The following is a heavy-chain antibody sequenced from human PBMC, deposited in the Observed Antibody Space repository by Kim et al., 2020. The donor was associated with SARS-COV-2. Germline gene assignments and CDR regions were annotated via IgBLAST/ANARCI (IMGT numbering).Heavy chain of an antibody. CDR1: GFTFSTSP. D-gene: IGHD4-17*01. J-gene: IGHJ4*02. V-gene: IGHV3-23*01. CDR2: ISWDGTRT. CDR3: AKGVTNSGFDY. Sequence: GGSLRLSCVASGFTFSTSPMGWVRQALGEGLEWVSRISWDGTRTYYADSVKGRVTMSSDKSKNTVYLHMNSLRVEDTAVYYCAKGVTNSGFDYWGQGAQV.